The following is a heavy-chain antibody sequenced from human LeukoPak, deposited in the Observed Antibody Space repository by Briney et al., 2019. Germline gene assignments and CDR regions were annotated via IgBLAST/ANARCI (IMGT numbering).Heavy chain of an antibody. J-gene: IGHJ4*02. CDR1: GYTFSSYW. Sequence: GASVKVSCKPSGYTFSSYWIGWVRQMPGKGLEWVSIIYPGDADTRYSPSFQGHVTVSADKSMSTAYLQWSSLKASDTALYYCARQRDGFFDYWGQGTLVTV. CDR3: ARQRDGFFDY. D-gene: IGHD5-24*01. CDR2: IYPGDADT. V-gene: IGHV5-51*01.